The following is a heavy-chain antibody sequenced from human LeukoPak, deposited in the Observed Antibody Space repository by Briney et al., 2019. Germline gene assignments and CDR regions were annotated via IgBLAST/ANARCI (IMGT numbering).Heavy chain of an antibody. CDR2: ISGSGGST. D-gene: IGHD3-16*01. J-gene: IGHJ4*02. CDR3: AKASGDYVWGSIDY. CDR1: GFTFSSYA. V-gene: IGHV3-23*01. Sequence: PGGSLRLSCAASGFTFSSYAMSWVRQAPGKGLEWVSGISGSGGSTYYADSVKGRFTISRDNSKSTLYLQMNSLRAEDTAVYYCAKASGDYVWGSIDYWGQGTLVTVSS.